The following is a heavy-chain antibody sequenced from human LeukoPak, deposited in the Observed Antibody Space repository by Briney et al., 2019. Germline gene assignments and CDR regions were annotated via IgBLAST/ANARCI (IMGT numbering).Heavy chain of an antibody. D-gene: IGHD6-19*01. CDR2: INPSVCIT. CDR1: GYTFTSYY. J-gene: IGHJ4*02. V-gene: IGHV1-46*01. CDR3: ASGSSISSGWTRNIDY. Sequence: ASVKVSCKASGYTFTSYYMHWVRQAPGQGLEWMGKINPSVCITSYAKKFQGRVTMTRDMSTRTVYMELSSLRSEDTAVYYCASGSSISSGWTRNIDYWGQGTLVTVSS.